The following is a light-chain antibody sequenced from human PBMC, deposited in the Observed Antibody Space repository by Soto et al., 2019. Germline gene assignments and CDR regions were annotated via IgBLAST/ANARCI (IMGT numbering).Light chain of an antibody. V-gene: IGKV3-20*01. J-gene: IGKJ1*01. CDR3: QQYGSSPWT. Sequence: EIVMTQSPATLSASPGERVTLSCRASQSVSSGHLAWYQQKPGQAPRLLIYGVSSRATGIPDRFSGSGSGTDFALTISRLEPEDFAVYYCQQYGSSPWTFGQGTKVDIK. CDR1: QSVSSGH. CDR2: GVS.